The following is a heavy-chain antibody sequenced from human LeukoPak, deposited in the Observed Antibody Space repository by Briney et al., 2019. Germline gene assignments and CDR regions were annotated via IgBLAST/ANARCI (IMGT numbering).Heavy chain of an antibody. CDR2: MNPGSNNT. CDR1: GCTFTGYV. V-gene: IGHV1-8*01. CDR3: ARGRECGAYIGD. D-gene: IGHD4-11*01. J-gene: IGHJ4*02. Sequence: SVKVSCKASGCTFTGYVTKWVRQATGQGLEWMGWMNPGSNNTGNAQEFPVRVPMTRDTAISTAYMELPRLTSEDTAVYYCARGRECGAYIGDWGQGALVAVSS.